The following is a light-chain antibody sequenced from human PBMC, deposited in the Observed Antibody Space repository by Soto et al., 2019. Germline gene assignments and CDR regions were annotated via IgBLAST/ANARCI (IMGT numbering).Light chain of an antibody. V-gene: IGKV4-1*01. J-gene: IGKJ1*01. CDR3: QQYYTTPVT. Sequence: DIVMTQSPDSLSVSLGERAAINCKSSQNLLYNSKNESYLAWYQQKPGQPPKLLIYWASTRESGVPERFSGSGSGTDFTLTISSLQAEDVAIYFCQQYYTTPVTFGQGTKVEIK. CDR2: WAS. CDR1: QNLLYNSKNESY.